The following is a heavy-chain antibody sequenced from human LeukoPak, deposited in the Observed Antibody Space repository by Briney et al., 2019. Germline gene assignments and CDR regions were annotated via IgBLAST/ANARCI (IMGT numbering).Heavy chain of an antibody. CDR3: AKEGRYCSSTSCYVGLDP. CDR1: GFTFDDYA. Sequence: SLLLSCAASGFTFDDYAMHWVRQAPGKGLEWVSGISWNSGSIGYADSVKGRFTISRDNAKNSLYLQMNSLRAEDTALYYCAKEGRYCSSTSCYVGLDPWGQGTLVTVSS. D-gene: IGHD2-2*01. CDR2: ISWNSGSI. V-gene: IGHV3-9*01. J-gene: IGHJ5*02.